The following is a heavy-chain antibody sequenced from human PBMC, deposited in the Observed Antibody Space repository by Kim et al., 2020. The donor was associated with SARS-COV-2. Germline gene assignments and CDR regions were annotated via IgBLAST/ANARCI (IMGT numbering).Heavy chain of an antibody. J-gene: IGHJ4*02. CDR2: VNNGNNP. Sequence: GGSLRLSCEASGFIFGNYAMSWVRQGPGKGLEWVASVNNGNNPYYANSVKGRFTVSRDNAKNMFYLQMGSLGVEDTALYYCAKDHPSRGWPTFDSWGQGTLVIVSS. V-gene: IGHV3-23*01. CDR1: GFIFGNYA. D-gene: IGHD6-19*01. CDR3: AKDHPSRGWPTFDS.